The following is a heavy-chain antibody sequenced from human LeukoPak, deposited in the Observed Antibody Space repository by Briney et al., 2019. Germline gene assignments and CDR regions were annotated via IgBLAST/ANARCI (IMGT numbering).Heavy chain of an antibody. D-gene: IGHD3-22*01. CDR2: INPNSGGT. Sequence: ASVKVSCKASGYTFTGYYMHWVRQAPGQGLEWMGWINPNSGGTNYAQEFQGRVTMTRDTSISTAYMELSRLRSDDKAVYYCARDPLNYYDSSGGGDYYGMDVWGQGTTVTVSS. J-gene: IGHJ6*02. V-gene: IGHV1-2*02. CDR3: ARDPLNYYDSSGGGDYYGMDV. CDR1: GYTFTGYY.